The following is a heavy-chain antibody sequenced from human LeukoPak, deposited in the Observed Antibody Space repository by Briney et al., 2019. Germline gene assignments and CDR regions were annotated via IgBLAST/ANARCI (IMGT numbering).Heavy chain of an antibody. Sequence: SVKVSCKASGYTFTYRCLHWVRQAPGQALEWMGWITPFNGNTNYAQKFQDRVTITRDRSMSTAYMELSSLRSEDTAMYYCAGGDQQFDYWGQGTLVTVSS. D-gene: IGHD3-10*01. CDR1: GYTFTYRC. CDR2: ITPFNGNT. CDR3: AGGDQQFDY. V-gene: IGHV1-45*02. J-gene: IGHJ4*02.